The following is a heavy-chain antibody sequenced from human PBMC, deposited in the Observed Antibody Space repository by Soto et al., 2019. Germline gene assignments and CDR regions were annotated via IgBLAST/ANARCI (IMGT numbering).Heavy chain of an antibody. CDR2: IFPIFGTA. Sequence: QVQLVQSGAEVKKPGSSVKVSCKASGGTFSSYAISWVRQAPGQGLEWMGGIFPIFGTANYAQKFQGRVTITADESPSTAYMELSSLRSQDTAVYYCAREPWDSSGYYLGYFDYWGQGTLVTVSS. J-gene: IGHJ4*02. CDR3: AREPWDSSGYYLGYFDY. V-gene: IGHV1-69*01. CDR1: GGTFSSYA. D-gene: IGHD3-22*01.